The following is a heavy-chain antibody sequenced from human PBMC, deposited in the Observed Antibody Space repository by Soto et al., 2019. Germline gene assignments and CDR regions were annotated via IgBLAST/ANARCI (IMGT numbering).Heavy chain of an antibody. CDR1: GGTFSSYG. D-gene: IGHD3-9*01. CDR3: ARSYYDILTGYSSYFDY. V-gene: IGHV1-69*13. CDR2: IIPIFGTA. J-gene: IGHJ4*02. Sequence: GASVKVSCKASGGTFSSYGISWVRQAPGQGLEWMGGIIPIFGTANYAQKFQGRVTITADESTSTAYMELSSLRSEDTAVYYCARSYYDILTGYSSYFDYWGQGTLVTVSS.